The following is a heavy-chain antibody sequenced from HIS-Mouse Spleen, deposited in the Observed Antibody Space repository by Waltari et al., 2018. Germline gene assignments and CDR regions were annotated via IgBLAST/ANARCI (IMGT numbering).Heavy chain of an antibody. V-gene: IGHV3-30*18. D-gene: IGHD6-19*01. CDR2: ISYDGSNK. J-gene: IGHJ4*02. Sequence: VQLVESGGAVVQPGRSLRLSCAASGFPFSSYGMHWVRQAPGKGLEWVAVISYDGSNKYYADSVKGRFTISRDNSKNTLYLQMNSLRAEDTAVYYCAKASSGWLDYWGQGTLVTVSS. CDR3: AKASSGWLDY. CDR1: GFPFSSYG.